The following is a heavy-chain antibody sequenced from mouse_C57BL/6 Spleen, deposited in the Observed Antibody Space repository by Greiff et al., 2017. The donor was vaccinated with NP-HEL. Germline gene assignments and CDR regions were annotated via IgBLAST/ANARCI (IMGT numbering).Heavy chain of an antibody. CDR1: GYTFTSYW. CDR2: IDPSDSYT. CDR3: ARSPYYYGSSYDY. J-gene: IGHJ2*01. Sequence: QVQLQQPGAELVMPGASVKLSCKASGYTFTSYWMHWVKQRPGQGLKWIGEIDPSDSYTNYNQKFKGKSTLTVDKSSSTAYMQLSSLTSEDSAVYYCARSPYYYGSSYDYWGQGTTLTVSS. D-gene: IGHD1-1*01. V-gene: IGHV1-69*01.